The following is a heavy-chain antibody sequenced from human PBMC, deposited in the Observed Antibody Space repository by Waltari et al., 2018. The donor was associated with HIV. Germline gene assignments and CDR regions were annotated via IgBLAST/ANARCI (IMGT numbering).Heavy chain of an antibody. V-gene: IGHV3-30*01. J-gene: IGHJ4*02. CDR3: AREGIVAAPFDF. Sequence: QVQLVESGGGLVQPGGSLRLSCAASGFIFRVFAIHWVRQAPGEGLEWVAVISRDGSMKYDADSVQGRFTISRDNSKNSLHLHMNSLRPKDTAVYYCAREGIVAAPFDFWGLGTLVTVSS. CDR1: GFIFRVFA. D-gene: IGHD2-15*01. CDR2: ISRDGSMK.